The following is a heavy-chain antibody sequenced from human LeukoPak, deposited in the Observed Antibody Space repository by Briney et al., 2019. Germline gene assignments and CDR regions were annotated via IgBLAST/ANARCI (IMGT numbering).Heavy chain of an antibody. CDR3: ARGGWRIVPAAMEYYFDY. CDR2: INHSGST. Sequence: SETLSVTCAVYGGSFSGYYWSWIRQPPGKGLEWIGEINHSGSTNYNPSLKSRVTISVDTSKNQFSLKLSSVTAADTAVYYCARGGWRIVPAAMEYYFDYWGQGTLVTVSS. CDR1: GGSFSGYY. J-gene: IGHJ4*02. V-gene: IGHV4-34*01. D-gene: IGHD2-2*01.